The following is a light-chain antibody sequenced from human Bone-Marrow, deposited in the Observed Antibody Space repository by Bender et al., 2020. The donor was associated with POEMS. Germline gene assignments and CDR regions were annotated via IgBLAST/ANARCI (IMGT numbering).Light chain of an antibody. CDR2: SNY. V-gene: IGLV1-44*01. CDR3: ATWDDTLHGFV. J-gene: IGLJ1*01. Sequence: QSVLTQPPSASGTPGQSVIISCSGTDSNFGGNNVNWYQHLPGTAPRLVVYSNYQRPSGVPDRFSVSKSGSSASLVISGLQSDDEADYYCATWDDTLHGFVFGGGTTVTVL. CDR1: DSNFGGNN.